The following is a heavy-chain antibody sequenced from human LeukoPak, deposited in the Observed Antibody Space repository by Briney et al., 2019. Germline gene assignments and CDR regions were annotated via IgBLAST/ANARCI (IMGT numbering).Heavy chain of an antibody. D-gene: IGHD1-1*01. Sequence: SETLSLTCSVSGDSISTPSYYWGWIRQSPGKGLEWIASIYSTGNTYFNPSFKSRVTISVDTSKNQFSLNMHSVTAADTAVYYCARHQLGRRKPFDYWGQGSLVTVSS. J-gene: IGHJ4*02. CDR2: IYSTGNT. CDR1: GDSISTPSYY. V-gene: IGHV4-39*01. CDR3: ARHQLGRRKPFDY.